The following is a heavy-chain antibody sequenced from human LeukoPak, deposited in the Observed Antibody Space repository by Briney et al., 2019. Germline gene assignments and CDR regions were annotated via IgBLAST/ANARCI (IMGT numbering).Heavy chain of an antibody. J-gene: IGHJ4*02. V-gene: IGHV3-23*01. CDR1: GFTFSPYA. D-gene: IGHD2-15*01. Sequence: GGALRLSCEASGFTFSPYAMSWVRQTPGKGLEWVAAISGDNPGTYHASSVRGRFTISRDNSKNTVHLQMTGLRDEDAAIYYCAKASVGHCSGAFCYHFDSWGQGTLVTVSS. CDR3: AKASVGHCSGAFCYHFDS. CDR2: ISGDNPGT.